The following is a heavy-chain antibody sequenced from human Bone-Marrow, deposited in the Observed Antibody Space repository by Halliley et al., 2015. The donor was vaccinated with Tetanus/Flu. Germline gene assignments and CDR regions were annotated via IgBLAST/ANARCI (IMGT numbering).Heavy chain of an antibody. CDR1: GFTFTTYG. D-gene: IGHD3-10*01. J-gene: IGHJ6*02. CDR3: AREKPATLVRGTCMDV. V-gene: IGHV1-18*01. Sequence: QLVQSGAEVKKPGASVKVSCKASGFTFTTYGINWVRQAPGQGLEWMGWISPYKGKTNYGQKVQGRVTITTDTSTSTAYMELTGLRSDDTAVYYCAREKPATLVRGTCMDVWGQVTTVPVSS. CDR2: ISPYKGKT.